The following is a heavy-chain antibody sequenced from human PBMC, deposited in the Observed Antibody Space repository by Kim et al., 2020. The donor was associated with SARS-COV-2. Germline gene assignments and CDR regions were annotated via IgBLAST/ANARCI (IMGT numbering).Heavy chain of an antibody. CDR1: GFTFSDYW. J-gene: IGHJ4*02. D-gene: IGHD2-21*02. Sequence: GGSLRLSCAASGFTFSDYWMTWVRQAPGKGLEWVANIKQDGSEKDYMDSVKGRFTISRDNTKNSLYLQMNSLRAEDSAVYYCARSCARSPYGGDSRWDDYFVYWGQGTLVTVSS. CDR2: IKQDGSEK. CDR3: ARSCARSPYGGDSRWDDYFVY. V-gene: IGHV3-7*03.